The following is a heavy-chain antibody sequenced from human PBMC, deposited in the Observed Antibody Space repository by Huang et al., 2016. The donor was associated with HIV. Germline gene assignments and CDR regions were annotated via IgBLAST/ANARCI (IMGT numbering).Heavy chain of an antibody. Sequence: EVQLVQSGAEVKKPGESLKISCTGSGYSFSIYWIAWVRQMPGKGLEWMGIIVPFESKRTSGPSFEGHVSISVDKSINTVYLHWSSLKASDTAIYYCAKGRRAFDVWGQGTWVTVSS. CDR2: IVPFESKR. CDR1: GYSFSIYW. CDR3: AKGRRAFDV. J-gene: IGHJ3*01. V-gene: IGHV5-51*03.